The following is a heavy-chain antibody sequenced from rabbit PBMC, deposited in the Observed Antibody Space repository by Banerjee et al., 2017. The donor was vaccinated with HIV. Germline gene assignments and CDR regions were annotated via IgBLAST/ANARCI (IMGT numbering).Heavy chain of an antibody. CDR1: GFSFSSSSYY. Sequence: QEQLVESGGGLVQPEGSLTLTCTASGFSFSSSSYYMCWVRQAPGKGLEWIACIDGGSSGSTYYASWAKGRFTISKTSSTTVTLQMTSLTAADTATYFCARGGYYTFYFNLWGPGTLVTFS. CDR3: ARGGYYTFYFNL. D-gene: IGHD1-1*01. J-gene: IGHJ4*01. V-gene: IGHV1S45*01. CDR2: IDGGSSGST.